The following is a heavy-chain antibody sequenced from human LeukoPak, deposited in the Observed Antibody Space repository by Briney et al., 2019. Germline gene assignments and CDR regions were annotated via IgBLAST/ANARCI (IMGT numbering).Heavy chain of an antibody. Sequence: PGGYLRLSCAASGFTFSSYSMNWVRQAPGKGLEWVTSIISSSSYIYYADSVKGRFTISRDNAKNSLYLQMNSLRAEDTAVYYCARVVYYYDSSGHSWDVWGQGTTVTVSS. CDR3: ARVVYYYDSSGHSWDV. J-gene: IGHJ6*02. CDR2: IISSSSYI. CDR1: GFTFSSYS. V-gene: IGHV3-21*01. D-gene: IGHD3-22*01.